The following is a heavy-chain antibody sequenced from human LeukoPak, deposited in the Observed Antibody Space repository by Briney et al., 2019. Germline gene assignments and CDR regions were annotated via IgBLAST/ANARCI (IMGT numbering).Heavy chain of an antibody. V-gene: IGHV4-59*11. Sequence: SETLSLTCTVSGGSISSHYWSWIRQPPGKGLEWIGYIYHSGSTNYNPSLKSRVTISVDTSKNQFSLKLSSVTAADTAVYYCARVPRVATTARYAFDIWGQGTMVTVSS. CDR3: ARVPRVATTARYAFDI. CDR2: IYHSGST. J-gene: IGHJ3*02. CDR1: GGSISSHY. D-gene: IGHD4-17*01.